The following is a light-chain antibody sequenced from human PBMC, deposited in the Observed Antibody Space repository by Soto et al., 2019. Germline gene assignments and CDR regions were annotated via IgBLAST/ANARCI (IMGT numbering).Light chain of an antibody. V-gene: IGLV2-14*01. CDR3: CSYTSSSTLYV. CDR2: EVS. Sequence: VLTQPASVSGSPGQSITISCTGTSSDVGGYNYVSWYQQHPGKAPKLMIYEVSNRPSGVSNRFSGSKSGNTASLTISGLQAEDEADYYCCSYTSSSTLYVFGTGTKVTVL. CDR1: SSDVGGYNY. J-gene: IGLJ1*01.